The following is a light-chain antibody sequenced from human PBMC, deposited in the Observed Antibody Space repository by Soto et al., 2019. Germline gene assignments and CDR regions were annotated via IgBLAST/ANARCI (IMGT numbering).Light chain of an antibody. Sequence: QSVLTQPPSVSGAPGQRVTISCTESNSHIGAGNDVHWYQRLPGTAPKLLIYGNSNRPSGVPDRFSGSKSGTSASLAITGLQAEDEADHYCQSYDSSLSNVVFGGGTKLTVL. J-gene: IGLJ2*01. CDR3: QSYDSSLSNVV. CDR2: GNS. CDR1: NSHIGAGND. V-gene: IGLV1-40*01.